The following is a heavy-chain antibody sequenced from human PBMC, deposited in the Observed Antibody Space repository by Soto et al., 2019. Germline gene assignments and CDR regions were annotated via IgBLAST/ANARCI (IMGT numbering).Heavy chain of an antibody. CDR3: ARTSGITQTRVVDY. D-gene: IGHD3-10*01. V-gene: IGHV4-34*01. J-gene: IGHJ4*02. CDR1: GGSFSGYY. CDR2: INHSGRT. Sequence: QVQLQQWGAGLLKPSETLSLTCAVYGGSFSGYYWSWIRQPPGKGLEWIGEINHSGRTNYNPSLKSRVTISVDTSQNQFSLKLSSVTAADTAVDYCARTSGITQTRVVDYWGQGTLVTVSS.